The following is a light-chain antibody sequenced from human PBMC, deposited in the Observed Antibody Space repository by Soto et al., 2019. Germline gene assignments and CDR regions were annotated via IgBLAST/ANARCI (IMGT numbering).Light chain of an antibody. CDR1: QSVSSSY. CDR3: QQYDSSSWT. CDR2: GAS. V-gene: IGKV3-20*01. J-gene: IGKJ1*01. Sequence: PGERATLSCRASQSVSSSYLVWYQQKPGQAPRLLIYGASSRATGIPDRFSGSGSGTDFTLTISRLEPEDFAVYYCQQYDSSSWTFGQGTNVEI.